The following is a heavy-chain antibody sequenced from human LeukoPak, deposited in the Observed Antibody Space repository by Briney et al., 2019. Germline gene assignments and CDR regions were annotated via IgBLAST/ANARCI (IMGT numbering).Heavy chain of an antibody. V-gene: IGHV4-59*01. D-gene: IGHD2-2*02. J-gene: IGHJ5*02. Sequence: SETLSLTCTVSGGSISSYYWSWIRQPAGKGLEWIGYIYYSGSTNYNPSLKSRVTISVDTSKNQFSLKLSSVTAADTAVYYCAREVVYCSSTSCYSGVDPWGQGTLVTVSS. CDR2: IYYSGST. CDR3: AREVVYCSSTSCYSGVDP. CDR1: GGSISSYY.